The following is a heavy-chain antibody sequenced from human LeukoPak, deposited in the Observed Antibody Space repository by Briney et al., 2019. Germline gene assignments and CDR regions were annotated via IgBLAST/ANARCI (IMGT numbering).Heavy chain of an antibody. Sequence: GGSLRLSCAASGFTFTTYWMTWVRQAPGKGLEWVANIKQDGSETYYVDSVKGRFTISRDNAKNSLYLQMNSLRAEDTAVYYCARGAYYYEDWGQGTLVTVSS. CDR3: ARGAYYYED. J-gene: IGHJ4*02. V-gene: IGHV3-7*03. CDR2: IKQDGSET. D-gene: IGHD3-22*01. CDR1: GFTFTTYW.